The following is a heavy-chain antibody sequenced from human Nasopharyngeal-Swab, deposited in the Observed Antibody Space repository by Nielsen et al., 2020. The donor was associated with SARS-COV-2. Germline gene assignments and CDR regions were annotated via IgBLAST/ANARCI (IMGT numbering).Heavy chain of an antibody. CDR1: GGSISSSSYY. CDR3: ARNPFDY. V-gene: IGHV4-39*07. J-gene: IGHJ4*02. Sequence: GSLRLSCTVSGGSISSSSYYWGSIRQPPGKGLEWIGSIYYSGSTYYNPSLKSRVTISVDTSKNQFSLKLSSVTAADTAVYYCARNPFDYWGQGTLVTVSS. CDR2: IYYSGST.